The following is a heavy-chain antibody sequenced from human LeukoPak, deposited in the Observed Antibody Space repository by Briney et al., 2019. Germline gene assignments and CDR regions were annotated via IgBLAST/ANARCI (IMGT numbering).Heavy chain of an antibody. CDR2: IYYSGST. Sequence: SETLSLTCTVSGGSISSYYWSWIRQPPGKGLEWIGYIYYSGSTNYNPSLKSRVTISVDTSKNRFSLKLSSVTAADTAVYYCARDPRGYSGFDYWGQGTLVTVSS. CDR3: ARDPRGYSGFDY. V-gene: IGHV4-59*01. CDR1: GGSISSYY. J-gene: IGHJ4*02. D-gene: IGHD5-12*01.